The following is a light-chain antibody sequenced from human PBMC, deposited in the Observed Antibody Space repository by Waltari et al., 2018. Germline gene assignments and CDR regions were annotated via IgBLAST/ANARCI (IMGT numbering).Light chain of an antibody. CDR1: QSINSW. J-gene: IGKJ1*01. Sequence: DIQMTQSPHTLSASIGDRVTITCRASQSINSWLAWYQQKPGKAPNLLIYKASTLQSEVPSRFSGSGSGTEFTLTISSLQPDDFATYYCQQYSRPVCTFGQGTKVEI. CDR2: KAS. CDR3: QQYSRPVCT. V-gene: IGKV1-5*03.